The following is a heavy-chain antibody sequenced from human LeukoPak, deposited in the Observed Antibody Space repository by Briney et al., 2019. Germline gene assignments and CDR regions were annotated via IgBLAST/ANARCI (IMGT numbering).Heavy chain of an antibody. CDR3: ARDRSSPTDYYMDV. J-gene: IGHJ6*03. CDR1: GGTFSSYA. V-gene: IGHV1-69*05. CDR2: IIPIFGTA. Sequence: ASVKVSCKASGGTFSSYAISWVRQAPGQGLEWMGGIIPIFGTANYAQKFQGRVTITTDESTSTAYMELSSLRSEDTAVYYCARDRSSPTDYYMDVWGKGTTVTVSS. D-gene: IGHD6-13*01.